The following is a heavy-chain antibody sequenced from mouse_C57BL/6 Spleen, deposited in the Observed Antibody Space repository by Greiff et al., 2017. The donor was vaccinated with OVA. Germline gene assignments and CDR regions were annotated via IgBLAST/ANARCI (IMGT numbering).Heavy chain of an antibody. D-gene: IGHD2-3*01. Sequence: SGPELVKPGASVKMSCKASGYTFTDYYMHWVKQSHGKSLEWIGYINPNNGGTSYNQKFKGKSTLTVNKSSSTAYMELRSLTSEDTAVYYSARAWLLYYFDYWGQGTTLTVSS. V-gene: IGHV1-22*01. CDR3: ARAWLLYYFDY. J-gene: IGHJ2*01. CDR1: GYTFTDYY. CDR2: INPNNGGT.